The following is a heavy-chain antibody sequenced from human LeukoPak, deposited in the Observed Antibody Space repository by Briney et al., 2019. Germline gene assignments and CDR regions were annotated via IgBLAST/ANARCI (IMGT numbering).Heavy chain of an antibody. V-gene: IGHV1-18*01. Sequence: ASVKVSCKASGYTFTSYGISWVRQAPAQGLEWMGWISAYNGNTNYAQKLQGRVTMTTDTSTSTAYMELRSLRSDDTGVYDCARFPDSGSYGDAFDIWGKGTMVTVSS. J-gene: IGHJ3*02. D-gene: IGHD1-26*01. CDR3: ARFPDSGSYGDAFDI. CDR1: GYTFTSYG. CDR2: ISAYNGNT.